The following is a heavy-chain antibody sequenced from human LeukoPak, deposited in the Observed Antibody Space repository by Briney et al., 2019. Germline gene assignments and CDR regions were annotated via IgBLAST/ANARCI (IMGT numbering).Heavy chain of an antibody. D-gene: IGHD6-19*01. Sequence: NPSETLSLTCAVYGGSFSGYYWSWIRQPPGKGLEWIGEINHSGSTNYNPSLKSRVTISVDTSKNQFSLKLSSVTAADTAVYYCARLRIDSYSSGWYGYFQHWGQGTLVTVSS. CDR2: INHSGST. CDR3: ARLRIDSYSSGWYGYFQH. J-gene: IGHJ1*01. CDR1: GGSFSGYY. V-gene: IGHV4-34*01.